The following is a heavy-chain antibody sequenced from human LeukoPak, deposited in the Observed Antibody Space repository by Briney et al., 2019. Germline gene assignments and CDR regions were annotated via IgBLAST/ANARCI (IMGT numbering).Heavy chain of an antibody. Sequence: PSETLSLTCTVSGGSLSSGDYYWSWIRQPPGKGLEWIGYIYYSGSTYYNPSLKSRVTISVDTSKNQFSLKLSSATAADTAVYYCDRVVCPGRYYDSSGYYYYFDYWGQGTLVTVSS. CDR3: DRVVCPGRYYDSSGYYYYFDY. V-gene: IGHV4-30-4*01. CDR2: IYYSGST. J-gene: IGHJ4*02. CDR1: GGSLSSGDYY. D-gene: IGHD3-22*01.